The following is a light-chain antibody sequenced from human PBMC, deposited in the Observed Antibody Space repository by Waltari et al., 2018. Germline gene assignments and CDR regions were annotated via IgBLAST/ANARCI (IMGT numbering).Light chain of an antibody. V-gene: IGLV1-47*01. CDR1: SSNIRSQY. J-gene: IGLJ3*02. CDR2: KND. Sequence: QSVLTQTPSASGTPGQRVTISCSGSSSNIRSQYVAWYQQLPGTAPKLLIYKNDQRPSGVPDRFYGSKSGTSASLAISGLRSEDEADYYCATWDDRLSGWLFGGGTKLTAL. CDR3: ATWDDRLSGWL.